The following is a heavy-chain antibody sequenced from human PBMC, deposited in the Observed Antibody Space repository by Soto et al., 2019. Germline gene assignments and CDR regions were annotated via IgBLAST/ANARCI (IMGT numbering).Heavy chain of an antibody. CDR1: GGTFSSYA. Sequence: SVKVSCKASGGTFSSYAISCVRQAPGQGLEWMGGIIPIFGTANYAQKFQGRVTITADESTSTAYMELSSLRSEDTAVYYCARDEVVRQLRRDYYYGMDVWGQGTTVTVSS. V-gene: IGHV1-69*13. CDR3: ARDEVVRQLRRDYYYGMDV. D-gene: IGHD2-2*01. CDR2: IIPIFGTA. J-gene: IGHJ6*02.